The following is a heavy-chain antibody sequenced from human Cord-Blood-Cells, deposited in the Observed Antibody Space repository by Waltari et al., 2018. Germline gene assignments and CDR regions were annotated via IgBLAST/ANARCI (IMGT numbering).Heavy chain of an antibody. V-gene: IGHV1-2*02. D-gene: IGHD7-27*01. CDR1: GYTFTGYY. J-gene: IGHJ2*01. CDR2: SNPSSGGT. CDR3: ARGLNPELGDRYGDWYFDL. Sequence: QVQLVQSGAEVKKPGASVKVSCKASGYTFTGYYMPWVRQAPGQGLEWMGWSNPSSGGTKYARKFQGRVTMTRDTSISTAYMELSRLRSDDTAVYYGARGLNPELGDRYGDWYFDLWGRGTLVTVSS.